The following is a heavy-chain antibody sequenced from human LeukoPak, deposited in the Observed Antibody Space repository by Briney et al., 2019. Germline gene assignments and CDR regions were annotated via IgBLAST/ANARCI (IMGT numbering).Heavy chain of an antibody. CDR2: ISSSSSYK. CDR1: GFTFSSYS. Sequence: GGSLRLSCAASGFTFSSYSMNWVRQAPGKGVEGVSSISSSSSYKYYADSVKGRFTIYRDNAKNTLYMQMNSLRGGDTAVYYCVPKAAAGAWGQGTLVTVSS. V-gene: IGHV3-21*01. CDR3: VPKAAAGA. J-gene: IGHJ5*02. D-gene: IGHD6-13*01.